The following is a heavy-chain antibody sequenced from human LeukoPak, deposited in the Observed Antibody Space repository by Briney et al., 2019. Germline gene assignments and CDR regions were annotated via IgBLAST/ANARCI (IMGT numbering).Heavy chain of an antibody. Sequence: ASVKVSCKASGYTFTSYGISWVRQAPGQGLEWMGWISAYNGNTKCSQKLQGRVTMTTDTSTSTAYMELRSLRSDDTAVYYCARDSDYYGSGSYYLPDANWGQGTLVTVSS. CDR1: GYTFTSYG. V-gene: IGHV1-18*01. D-gene: IGHD3-10*01. CDR3: ARDSDYYGSGSYYLPDAN. CDR2: ISAYNGNT. J-gene: IGHJ4*02.